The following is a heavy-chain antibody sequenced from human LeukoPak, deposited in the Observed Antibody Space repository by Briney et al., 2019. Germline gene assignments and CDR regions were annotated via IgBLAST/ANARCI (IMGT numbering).Heavy chain of an antibody. Sequence: SETLSLTCTVSGGSIRSSYYYWGWIRQPPGKGLEWIGSIYDSGSTYYNPSLKSRVTISVDTSKNQFSLKLNSVTAADTAVYYCARSPSGSYSQLDYWDQGTLVTVSS. CDR1: GGSIRSSYYY. CDR3: ARSPSGSYSQLDY. D-gene: IGHD1-26*01. J-gene: IGHJ4*02. CDR2: IYDSGST. V-gene: IGHV4-39*01.